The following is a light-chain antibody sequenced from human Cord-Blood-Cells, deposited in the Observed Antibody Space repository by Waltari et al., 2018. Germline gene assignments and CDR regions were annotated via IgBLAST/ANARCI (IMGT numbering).Light chain of an antibody. Sequence: IPMTQSPSSLSASVGYRVTITCRAIQRISSYVNWYQQKPGKAPKLLIYAASSLQSGVPSRFSGSGSGKDFTLTISSLQPEDFATYYCQQSYSTPYSFGQGTKLEIK. J-gene: IGKJ2*03. V-gene: IGKV1-39*01. CDR2: AAS. CDR1: QRISSY. CDR3: QQSYSTPYS.